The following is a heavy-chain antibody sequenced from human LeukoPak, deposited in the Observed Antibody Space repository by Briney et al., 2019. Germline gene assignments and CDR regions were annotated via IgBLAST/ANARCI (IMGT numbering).Heavy chain of an antibody. V-gene: IGHV4-61*02. D-gene: IGHD6-19*01. J-gene: IGHJ4*02. CDR3: ARERLAGTLNYFDY. CDR1: GGSISSGSYY. Sequence: SETLSLTCTVSGGSISSGSYYWSWIRQPAGKGLEWIGRIYTSGSTNYNPSLKSRVTISVDTSKNQFSLKLSSVTAADTAVYYCARERLAGTLNYFDYWGQGTLVTVSS. CDR2: IYTSGST.